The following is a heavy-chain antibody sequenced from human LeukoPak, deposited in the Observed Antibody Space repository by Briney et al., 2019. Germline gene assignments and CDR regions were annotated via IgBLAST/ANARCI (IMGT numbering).Heavy chain of an antibody. V-gene: IGHV3-74*03. CDR1: GFSFSATW. CDR3: AREDTAMDTVDY. D-gene: IGHD5-18*01. CDR2: ITSDGFST. J-gene: IGHJ4*02. Sequence: PGGSLRLSCAASGFSFSATWMHWVRQSPGKGLVWVARITSDGFSTTYAESVKGRFTISRDNAKNSLYLQMNSLRAEDTAVYYCAREDTAMDTVDYWGQGTLVTVSS.